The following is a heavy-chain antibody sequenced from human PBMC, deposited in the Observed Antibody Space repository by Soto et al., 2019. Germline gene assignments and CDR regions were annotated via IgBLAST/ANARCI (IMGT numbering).Heavy chain of an antibody. Sequence: SVKVSCKASGGTFSSYTISWVRQAPGQGLEWMGRIIPILGIANYAQKFQGRVTITADKSTSTAYMELSSLRSEDTAVYYCAEGYCTNGVCYPFDYWGQGTLVTVSS. J-gene: IGHJ4*02. CDR3: AEGYCTNGVCYPFDY. CDR1: GGTFSSYT. CDR2: IIPILGIA. V-gene: IGHV1-69*02. D-gene: IGHD2-8*01.